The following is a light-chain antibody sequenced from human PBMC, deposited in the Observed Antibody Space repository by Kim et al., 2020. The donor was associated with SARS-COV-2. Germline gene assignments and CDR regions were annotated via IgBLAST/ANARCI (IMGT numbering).Light chain of an antibody. CDR2: KAS. Sequence: DIQMTQSPSTLSAFVGDRVTITCRASQTITNWLAWYQQKPGKAPKFLIQKASNLESGVPSRFSGSGSGTEFTLTISSLQPDDFATYYYQQYKNYPWTFGQGTKVDIK. CDR1: QTITNW. CDR3: QQYKNYPWT. V-gene: IGKV1-5*03. J-gene: IGKJ1*01.